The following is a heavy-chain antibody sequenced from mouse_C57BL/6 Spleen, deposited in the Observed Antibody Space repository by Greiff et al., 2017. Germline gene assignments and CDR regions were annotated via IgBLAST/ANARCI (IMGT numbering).Heavy chain of an antibody. Sequence: EVQLMESGGGLVKPGGSLKLSCAASGFTFSSYTMSWVRQTPEKRLEWVATISGGGGNTYYPDRVKGRFTLSRDTAKNTLYLQMSRLGSEDTALYYCARQPGGFAYWGQGTLVTVSA. CDR2: ISGGGGNT. D-gene: IGHD4-1*01. V-gene: IGHV5-9*01. CDR1: GFTFSSYT. CDR3: ARQPGGFAY. J-gene: IGHJ3*01.